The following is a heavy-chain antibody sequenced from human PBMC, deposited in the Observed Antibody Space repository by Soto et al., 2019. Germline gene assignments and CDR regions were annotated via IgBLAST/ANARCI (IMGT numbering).Heavy chain of an antibody. CDR2: ISYDGSNK. J-gene: IGHJ6*03. CDR3: AKASLPLYYYGSGSSYYYYYMDV. CDR1: GFTFSSYG. D-gene: IGHD3-10*01. V-gene: IGHV3-30*18. Sequence: GGSLRLSCTASGFTFSSYGMHWVRQAPGKGLEWVAVISYDGSNKYYADSVKGRFTISRDNSKNTLYLQMNSLRAEDTAVYYCAKASLPLYYYGSGSSYYYYYMDVWGEGTTVTVSS.